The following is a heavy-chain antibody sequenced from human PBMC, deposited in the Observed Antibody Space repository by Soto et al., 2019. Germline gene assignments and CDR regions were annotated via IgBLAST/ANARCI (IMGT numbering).Heavy chain of an antibody. CDR1: GFSLSNAGMG. CDR2: IFSNDER. CDR3: AQTEDGGRSRTPAGWFDA. J-gene: IGHJ5*02. V-gene: IGHV2-26*01. Sequence: QVTLKESGPVLVKPTETLTLTCTVSGFSLSNAGMGVSWIRQSPGKALEWLAHIFSNDERRFSTSLKNRLTISKDTFNSQVVLIMTNMDPVDTATYYCAQTEDGGRSRTPAGWFDAWGQGTLVTVSS. D-gene: IGHD2-15*01.